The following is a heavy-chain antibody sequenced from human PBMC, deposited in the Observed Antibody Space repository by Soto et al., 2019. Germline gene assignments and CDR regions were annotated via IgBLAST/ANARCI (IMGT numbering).Heavy chain of an antibody. CDR1: GFTFSSYG. D-gene: IGHD2-15*01. CDR2: IWYDGSNK. J-gene: IGHJ6*02. Sequence: PGGSLRLSCAASGFTFSSYGMHWVRQAPGKGLEWVAVIWYDGSNKYYADSVKGRFTISRDNSKNTLYLQMNSLRAEDTAVYYCAREFGYCSGGSCYSGNYYYYGMDVWGQGTTVTVSS. V-gene: IGHV3-33*01. CDR3: AREFGYCSGGSCYSGNYYYYGMDV.